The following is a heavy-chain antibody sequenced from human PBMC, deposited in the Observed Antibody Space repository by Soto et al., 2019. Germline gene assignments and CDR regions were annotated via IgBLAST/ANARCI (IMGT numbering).Heavy chain of an antibody. CDR1: GYTFTSYG. V-gene: IGHV1-18*04. Sequence: QVQLVQSGAEVKKPGASVKVSCKASGYTFTSYGISWVRQAPGQGLEWMGWISAYNGNTNYAQKLQGRVTMTTDTSTSTVYMELRSLRSDDTAVYYCARDRDIVVVPAAISNYYYGMDVWGQGTTVTVSS. J-gene: IGHJ6*02. D-gene: IGHD2-2*02. CDR2: ISAYNGNT. CDR3: ARDRDIVVVPAAISNYYYGMDV.